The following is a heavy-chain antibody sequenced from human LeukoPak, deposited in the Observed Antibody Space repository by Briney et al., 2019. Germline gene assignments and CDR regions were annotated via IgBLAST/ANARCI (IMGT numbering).Heavy chain of an antibody. J-gene: IGHJ4*02. D-gene: IGHD2-2*01. Sequence: ASVKVSCKASGYTFSKYGISWVRQAPGQGLEWMGWISGYNAYTHYAQKLQGRVTMTTDTSTSTHYMELRSLRSDDTAVYYCARDRRLDYQLPADNWGQGTLVTVSS. V-gene: IGHV1-18*01. CDR1: GYTFSKYG. CDR2: ISGYNAYT. CDR3: ARDRRLDYQLPADN.